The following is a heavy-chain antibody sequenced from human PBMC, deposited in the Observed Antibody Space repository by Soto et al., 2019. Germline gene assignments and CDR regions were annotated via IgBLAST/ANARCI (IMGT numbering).Heavy chain of an antibody. CDR3: ARPSPRTNYDFWGGYPGDFYYGMDV. J-gene: IGHJ6*02. Sequence: QVQLVQSGAEVKKPESSVKVSCKASGGIFNNYAISWVRQAPGQGLEWMGGIIPMFAKAKYAQKFQGRVTITADESTSTAYMELRSLRSEDTAVYYCARPSPRTNYDFWGGYPGDFYYGMDVWGQGTTVTVSS. D-gene: IGHD3-3*01. CDR1: GGIFNNYA. V-gene: IGHV1-69*01. CDR2: IIPMFAKA.